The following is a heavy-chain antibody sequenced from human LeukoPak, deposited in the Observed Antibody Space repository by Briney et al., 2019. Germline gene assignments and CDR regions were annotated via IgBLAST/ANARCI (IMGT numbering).Heavy chain of an antibody. CDR2: ISGSGGST. V-gene: IGHV3-23*01. D-gene: IGHD2-2*01. J-gene: IGHJ4*02. CDR1: GFTFSSYA. CDR3: AKDKVGRKDIVVVPAARRAYYFDY. Sequence: GGSLRLSCAASGFTFSSYAMSWVRQAPGKGLEWVSAISGSGGSTYYADSVKGRFTISRDNSKYTLYLQMNSLRAEDTAVYYCAKDKVGRKDIVVVPAARRAYYFDYWGQGTLVTVSS.